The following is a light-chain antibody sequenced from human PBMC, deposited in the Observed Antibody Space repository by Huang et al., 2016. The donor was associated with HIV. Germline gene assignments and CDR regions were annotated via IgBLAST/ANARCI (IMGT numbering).Light chain of an antibody. V-gene: IGKV3-15*01. CDR2: GAS. Sequence: EIVMTQSPATLSVSPGERATLSCRASQRVSSNLAWYQQNPGQAPGLLIYGASPRATGIPARFSGSGSGTEFTLTISSLQSEDFAVYYCQQYNNWPKVFTFGPGTKVDIK. J-gene: IGKJ3*01. CDR3: QQYNNWPKVFT. CDR1: QRVSSN.